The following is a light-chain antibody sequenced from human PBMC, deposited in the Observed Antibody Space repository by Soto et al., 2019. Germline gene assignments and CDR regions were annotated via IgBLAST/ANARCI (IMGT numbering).Light chain of an antibody. CDR3: QKYDSVPAT. V-gene: IGKV1-27*01. J-gene: IGKJ3*01. CDR2: AAS. Sequence: DIQMTQSPSSLSASVGDRVTITCRASQAINKYLAWYQQKPGKAPKLLIYAASTLESGVPSRFSGSGSGTDFTLTISSRQPEDVSTYYCQKYDSVPATYGPGTNVDIK. CDR1: QAINKY.